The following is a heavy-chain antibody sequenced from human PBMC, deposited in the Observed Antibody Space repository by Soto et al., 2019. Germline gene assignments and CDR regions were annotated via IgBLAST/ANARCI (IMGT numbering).Heavy chain of an antibody. CDR2: IHYSGST. CDR3: ARCPYNYHYMDV. J-gene: IGHJ6*03. Sequence: SETLSLTCAVSGYSISSSNWWGWIRQPPGKGLEWIGHIHYSGSTYYNPSLKSRVSMSVDTSKNQFSLKLSSVTAVDTAVYYCARCPYNYHYMDVWGKGTTVTVSS. V-gene: IGHV4-28*01. CDR1: GYSISSSNW. D-gene: IGHD2-2*02.